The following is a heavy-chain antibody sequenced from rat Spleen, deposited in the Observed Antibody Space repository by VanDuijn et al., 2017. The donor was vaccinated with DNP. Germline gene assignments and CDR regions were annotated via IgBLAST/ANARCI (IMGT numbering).Heavy chain of an antibody. J-gene: IGHJ2*01. V-gene: IGHV2-72*01. CDR3: TRHDYYFDY. CDR2: IWAGGGS. CDR1: GFSLTSYG. Sequence: QVQLKESGPGLVQPSQTLSLTCTVSGFSLTSYGVSWVRQPPGKSLVWMGSIWAGGGSNYNSAVQSRLGISREPSKSQVFLEVHRLQPEDTVTYYCTRHDYYFDYWGQGVMVTVSS. D-gene: IGHD1-7*01.